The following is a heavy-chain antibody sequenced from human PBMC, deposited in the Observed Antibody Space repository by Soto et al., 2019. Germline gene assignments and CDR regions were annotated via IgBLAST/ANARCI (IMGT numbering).Heavy chain of an antibody. CDR1: GGSISSYY. CDR2: IYYSGST. J-gene: IGHJ5*02. Sequence: SETLSLTCTVSGGSISSYYWSWIQQPPGKGLEWIGYIYYSGSTNYNPSLKSRVTISVDTSKNQFSLKLSSVTAADTAVYYCARGHLQQLAINWFDPWGQGTLVTVSS. D-gene: IGHD6-13*01. V-gene: IGHV4-59*01. CDR3: ARGHLQQLAINWFDP.